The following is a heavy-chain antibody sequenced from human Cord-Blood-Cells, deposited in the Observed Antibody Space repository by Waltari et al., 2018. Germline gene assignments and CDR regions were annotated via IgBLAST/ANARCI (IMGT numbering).Heavy chain of an antibody. Sequence: EVQLVESGGGLIQPGGSLRLSCAASGFTVSSNYRCWVRQALGKGLEWVLGSDSGGSTYYAYSVKGRFTISRDNSKNTLYLQMNSLRAEDTAVYYCAREHYWGQGTLVTVSS. V-gene: IGHV3-53*01. CDR1: GFTVSSNY. J-gene: IGHJ4*02. CDR3: AREHY. CDR2: SDSGGST.